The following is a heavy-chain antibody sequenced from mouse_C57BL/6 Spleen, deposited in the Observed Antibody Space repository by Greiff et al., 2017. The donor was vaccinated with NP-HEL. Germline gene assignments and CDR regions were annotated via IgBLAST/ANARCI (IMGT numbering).Heavy chain of an antibody. CDR3: TRKGDLLPDY. V-gene: IGHV1-15*01. D-gene: IGHD2-1*01. J-gene: IGHJ2*01. Sequence: QVQLQQSGAELVRPGASVTLSCKASGYTFTDYEMHWVKQTPVHGLEWIGAIDPETGGTAYNQKFKGKAILTADKSSSTAYRGLRRLTSEDSAVYYCTRKGDLLPDYWGQGTTLTVSS. CDR2: IDPETGGT. CDR1: GYTFTDYE.